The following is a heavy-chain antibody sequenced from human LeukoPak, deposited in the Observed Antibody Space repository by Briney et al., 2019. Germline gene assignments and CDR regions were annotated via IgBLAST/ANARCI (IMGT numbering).Heavy chain of an antibody. J-gene: IGHJ4*02. Sequence: ASVKVSCKASGYTFTGYYMHWVRQAPGQGLEWMGWINPNSGGTNYAQKFQGRVTMTRDTSISTAYMELSRLRSDDTAVCYCARDNPGGSLLGYWGQGTLVTVSS. V-gene: IGHV1-2*02. CDR3: ARDNPGGSLLGY. D-gene: IGHD1-26*01. CDR2: INPNSGGT. CDR1: GYTFTGYY.